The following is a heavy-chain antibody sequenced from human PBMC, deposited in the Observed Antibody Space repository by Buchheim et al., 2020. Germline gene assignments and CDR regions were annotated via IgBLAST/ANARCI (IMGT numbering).Heavy chain of an antibody. V-gene: IGHV3-23*01. Sequence: EVQLLESGGGLVQPGGSLRLSCAASGFTFSSYAMSWVHQAPGKGLEWVSAISGSGGSTYYADSVKGRVTISRDNSKNTLYLQMNSLRAEDTAVYYCAKDIVVVVAATPGYYGMDVWGQGTT. CDR2: ISGSGGST. D-gene: IGHD2-15*01. CDR1: GFTFSSYA. J-gene: IGHJ6*02. CDR3: AKDIVVVVAATPGYYGMDV.